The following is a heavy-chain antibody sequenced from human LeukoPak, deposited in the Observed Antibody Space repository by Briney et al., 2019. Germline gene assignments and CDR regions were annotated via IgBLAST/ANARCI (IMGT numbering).Heavy chain of an antibody. CDR3: ARYRDGDRDISLDI. Sequence: SGTLSLTCTVSGDSITSDYWSWIRQPPGKGLEWIGFINNRGTTSYNPSLTSRVTISRDMSKNQFALKLSSVSAADTAVYYCARYRDGDRDISLDIWGQGTLVTVSS. CDR1: GDSITSDY. J-gene: IGHJ4*02. CDR2: INNRGTT. V-gene: IGHV4-59*08. D-gene: IGHD4-17*01.